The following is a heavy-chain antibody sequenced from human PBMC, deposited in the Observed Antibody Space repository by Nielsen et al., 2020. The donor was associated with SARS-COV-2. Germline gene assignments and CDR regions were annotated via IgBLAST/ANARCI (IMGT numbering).Heavy chain of an antibody. CDR1: GFTFDDYA. J-gene: IGHJ2*01. D-gene: IGHD3-10*01. V-gene: IGHV3-9*01. CDR2: ISWNSGSI. CDR3: AKDMGPVIWYFDL. Sequence: SLSLSCAASGFTFDDYAMHWVRQAPGKGLEWVSGISWNSGSIGYADSVKGRFTISRDNAKNSLYLQMNSLRAEDTALYYCAKDMGPVIWYFDLWGRGTLVTVSS.